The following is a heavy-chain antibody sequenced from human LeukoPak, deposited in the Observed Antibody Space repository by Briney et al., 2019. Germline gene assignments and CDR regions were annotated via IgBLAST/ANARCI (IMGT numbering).Heavy chain of an antibody. CDR1: GFTFSSYA. D-gene: IGHD6-19*01. Sequence: GGSLRLSCAASGFTFSSYAMSWVRQAPGKGLEWVSAISGSGVTTYYADSVKGRFTISRDNSKNTLYLQMNSLRAEDTAVYYCARLGGDNSGWIGRAFDIWGQGTMVTVSS. V-gene: IGHV3-23*01. CDR2: ISGSGVTT. J-gene: IGHJ3*02. CDR3: ARLGGDNSGWIGRAFDI.